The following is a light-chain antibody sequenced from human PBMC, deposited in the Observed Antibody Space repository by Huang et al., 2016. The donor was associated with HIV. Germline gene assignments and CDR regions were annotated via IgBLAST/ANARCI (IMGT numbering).Light chain of an antibody. Sequence: EIVLTQSPGTLYLSPGERATLSCRASQSVSSSYLAWYQRKPGQAPRLLIYGASCRATGIPDTFSGSVSGTDFTLTISRLEPEDCAVYYCQQYGSSPLTFGGGTKVEIK. V-gene: IGKV3-20*01. J-gene: IGKJ4*01. CDR1: QSVSSSY. CDR3: QQYGSSPLT. CDR2: GAS.